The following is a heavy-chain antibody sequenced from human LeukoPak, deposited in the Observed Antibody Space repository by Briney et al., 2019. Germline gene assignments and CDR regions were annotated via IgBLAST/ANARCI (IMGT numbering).Heavy chain of an antibody. CDR2: ISSSGSTI. D-gene: IGHD3-22*01. V-gene: IGHV3-11*01. J-gene: IGHJ4*02. CDR3: ARDTPYYYDSSGYHDY. Sequence: SWIRQAPGKGLEWVSYISSSGSTIYYADSVKGRFTISRDNAKNSLYLQMNSLRAEDTAVYYCARDTPYYYDSSGYHDYWGQGTLVTVSS.